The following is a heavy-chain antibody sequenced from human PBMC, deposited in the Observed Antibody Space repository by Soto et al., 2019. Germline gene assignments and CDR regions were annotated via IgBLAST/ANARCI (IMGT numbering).Heavy chain of an antibody. J-gene: IGHJ5*02. CDR3: ATSSRDRITVFGEVMNPPFVNWFDR. Sequence: GGSLRLSCVNSGFTMSNYVMNWVRQAPRKGLEWISAITRTSGTTYYADSVKGRSTVSRDNSKNTLFLQLSNLRADDTATYYCATSSRDRITVFGEVMNPPFVNWFDRWGQGTLVTVSS. V-gene: IGHV3-23*01. CDR2: ITRTSGTT. D-gene: IGHD3-3*01. CDR1: GFTMSNYV.